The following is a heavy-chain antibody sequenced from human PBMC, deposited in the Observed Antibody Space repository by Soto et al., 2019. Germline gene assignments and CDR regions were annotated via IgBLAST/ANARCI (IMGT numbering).Heavy chain of an antibody. D-gene: IGHD3-10*01. CDR2: INHSGST. V-gene: IGHV4-34*01. CDR3: ARWSIRYYYGSGSYYRNYYYYGMDV. Sequence: PSETLSLTCAVYGGSFSGYYWSWIRQPPGKGLEWIGEINHSGSTNYNPSLKSRVTISVDTSKNQFSLKLSSVTAADTAVYYCARWSIRYYYGSGSYYRNYYYYGMDVWGQGTTVTVSS. J-gene: IGHJ6*02. CDR1: GGSFSGYY.